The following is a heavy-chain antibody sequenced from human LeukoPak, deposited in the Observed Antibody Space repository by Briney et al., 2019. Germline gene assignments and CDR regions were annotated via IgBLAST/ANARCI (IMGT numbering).Heavy chain of an antibody. V-gene: IGHV3-53*05. CDR3: ARGRSYYDSSGYYGMDV. D-gene: IGHD3-22*01. CDR1: GFTVSSNY. Sequence: PGGSLRLSCAASGFTVSSNYMSWVRQAPGKGLEWVSVIYSGGSTYYADSVKGRFTISRDNSKNTLYLQMGSLRAEDMAVYYCARGRSYYDSSGYYGMDVWGQGTTVTVSS. J-gene: IGHJ6*02. CDR2: IYSGGST.